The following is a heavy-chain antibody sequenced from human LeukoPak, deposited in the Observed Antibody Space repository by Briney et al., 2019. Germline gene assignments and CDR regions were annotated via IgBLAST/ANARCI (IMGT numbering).Heavy chain of an antibody. Sequence: SETLSLTCTVSGGSISSYDWSWIRQPAGEGLEWIGRIYTSGSTNYNPSLKSRVTMSVDTSKNQFSLKLSSVTAADTAVYYCARHIGVVTTDAFDIWGQGTMVTVSS. J-gene: IGHJ3*02. V-gene: IGHV4-4*07. CDR3: ARHIGVVTTDAFDI. D-gene: IGHD4-23*01. CDR2: IYTSGST. CDR1: GGSISSYD.